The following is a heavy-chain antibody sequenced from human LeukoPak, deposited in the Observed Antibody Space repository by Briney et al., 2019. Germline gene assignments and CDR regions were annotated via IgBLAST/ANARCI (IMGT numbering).Heavy chain of an antibody. V-gene: IGHV3-23*01. Sequence: GSLRLSCAASGFTFSDHAMSWVRQAPGKGLEWVSAIRGTGTTTFYAASVKGRFTISRDNSKNTADLQMNSLRAEDTAVYYCAKVSWLGTLPSYHFDSWGQGAQVTVPS. CDR2: IRGTGTTT. CDR3: AKVSWLGTLPSYHFDS. D-gene: IGHD6-19*01. J-gene: IGHJ4*02. CDR1: GFTFSDHA.